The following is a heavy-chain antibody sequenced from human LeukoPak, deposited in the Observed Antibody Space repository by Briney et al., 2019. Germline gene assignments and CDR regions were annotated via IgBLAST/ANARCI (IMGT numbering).Heavy chain of an antibody. CDR3: ARSTYCGGDCPFDY. CDR1: GCSRRTRKMG. J-gene: IGHJ4*02. V-gene: IGHV2-70*04. D-gene: IGHD2-21*02. CDR2: IDWDDDK. Sequence: SGPALVKPTQTLTLTCTFSGCSRRTRKMGVSWIRQPPGKALERLSRIDWDDDKFYSTSLKTRLTISKDTSKNPVVLTMTNMDPVDTATYFCARSTYCGGDCPFDYWGQGTLVTVSS.